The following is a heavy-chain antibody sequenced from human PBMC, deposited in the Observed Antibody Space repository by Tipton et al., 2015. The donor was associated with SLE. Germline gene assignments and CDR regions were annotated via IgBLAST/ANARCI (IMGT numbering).Heavy chain of an antibody. CDR2: IYYSGTT. V-gene: IGHV4-39*07. CDR1: RGSISISHYY. J-gene: IGHJ4*02. D-gene: IGHD1-26*01. Sequence: TLSLTCTVSRGSISISHYYWGWVRQSPGKGLEWIGTIYYSGTTYYNPSLVDRVSISLDTSKNQFSLKLSSVTAADTAVYYCARHSEQWELLTRFDYWGQGTLVTVSS. CDR3: ARHSEQWELLTRFDY.